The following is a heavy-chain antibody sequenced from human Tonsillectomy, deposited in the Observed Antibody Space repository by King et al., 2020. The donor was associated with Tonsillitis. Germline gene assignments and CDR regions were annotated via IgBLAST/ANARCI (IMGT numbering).Heavy chain of an antibody. D-gene: IGHD4/OR15-4a*01. V-gene: IGHV3-7*03. CDR3: ASGAPCGGAPGGYYGMDV. CDR2: IKQDGSEK. CDR1: GFTFSRYW. J-gene: IGHJ6*02. Sequence: VQLVESGGGLVQPGGSLRLSCAVSGFTFSRYWMSWVRQAPGKGLEWVANIKQDGSEKNYVDSVKGRFTVSRDNAKNSLYLQMNSLRAEDTAVYYCASGAPCGGAPGGYYGMDVWGQGTTVRVSS.